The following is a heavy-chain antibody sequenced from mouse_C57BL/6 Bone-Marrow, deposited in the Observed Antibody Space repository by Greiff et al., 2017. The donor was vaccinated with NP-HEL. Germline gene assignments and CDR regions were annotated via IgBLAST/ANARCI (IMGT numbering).Heavy chain of an antibody. J-gene: IGHJ3*01. D-gene: IGHD2-4*01. Sequence: QVQLQQSGAELARPGASVKLSCKASGYTFTSYGISWVKQRTGQGLEWIGEIYPRSGNTYYNEKFKGKATLTADKSSSTAYMELRRLTSEDSAVYCGARYDYDAWFAYGGQGTLVTVTA. V-gene: IGHV1-81*01. CDR2: IYPRSGNT. CDR1: GYTFTSYG. CDR3: ARYDYDAWFAY.